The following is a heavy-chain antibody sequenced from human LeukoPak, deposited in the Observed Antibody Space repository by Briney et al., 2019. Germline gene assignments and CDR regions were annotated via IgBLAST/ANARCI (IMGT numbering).Heavy chain of an antibody. CDR3: ARGGIAAAGTGGNYYYYYMDV. CDR1: GGSISSYY. V-gene: IGHV4-59*01. Sequence: SETLSLTCTVSGGSISSYYWSWIRQPPGKGLEWIGYIYYSGSTNYNPSLKSRVTISVDTSKNQFSLKLSSVTAADTAVYYCARGGIAAAGTGGNYYYYYMDVWGKGTTVTVSS. J-gene: IGHJ6*03. D-gene: IGHD6-13*01. CDR2: IYYSGST.